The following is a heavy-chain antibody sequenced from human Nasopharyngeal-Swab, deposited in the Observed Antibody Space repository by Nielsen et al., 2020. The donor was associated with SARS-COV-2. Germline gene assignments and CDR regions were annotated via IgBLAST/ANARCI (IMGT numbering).Heavy chain of an antibody. V-gene: IGHV2-70*20. CDR2: IDWGDDK. D-gene: IGHD2-21*02. Sequence: SGPTLVKPTQTLTLTCTFSGFSLSTSGMCVSWVRQPPGKALEWLALIDWGDDKYYSTSLKTRLTISKDTSKNQVVLTMASMDPVDTATYYCVRIPPHDFHIVYWGHGTLVTVSS. J-gene: IGHJ4*01. CDR3: VRIPPHDFHIVY. CDR1: GFSLSTSGMC.